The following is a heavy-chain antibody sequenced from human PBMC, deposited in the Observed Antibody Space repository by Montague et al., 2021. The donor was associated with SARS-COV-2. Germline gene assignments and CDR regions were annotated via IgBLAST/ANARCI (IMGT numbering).Heavy chain of an antibody. V-gene: IGHV3-23*01. D-gene: IGHD3-10*01. Sequence: SLRLSCAASGFTFSNSAMNWVRQAPGKGLEWVSGSSGSDGGTHYADSVKGRFTISRDNSKNVLSLQMNSLRAEDTALYYCAKDSYYYGLGYGMDVWGQGTTVTVS. CDR2: SSGSDGGT. J-gene: IGHJ6*02. CDR1: GFTFSNSA. CDR3: AKDSYYYGLGYGMDV.